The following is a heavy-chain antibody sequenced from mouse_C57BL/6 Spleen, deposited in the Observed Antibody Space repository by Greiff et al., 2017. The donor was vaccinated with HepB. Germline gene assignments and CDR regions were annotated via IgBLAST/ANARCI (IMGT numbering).Heavy chain of an antibody. Sequence: QVQLQQPGAELVKPGASVKLSCKASGYTFTSYWMHWVKQRPGQGLEWIGMIHPKSGSTNYNEKFKSKATLTVDKSSSTAYMQLSSLTSDDSAVYYCARFPHYYGSSYHYWGQGTTLTVSS. CDR2: IHPKSGST. D-gene: IGHD1-1*01. V-gene: IGHV1-64*01. CDR3: ARFPHYYGSSYHY. CDR1: GYTFTSYW. J-gene: IGHJ2*01.